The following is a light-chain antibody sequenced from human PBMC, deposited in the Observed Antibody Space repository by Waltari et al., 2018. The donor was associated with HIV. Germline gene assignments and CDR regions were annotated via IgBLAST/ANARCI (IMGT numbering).Light chain of an antibody. J-gene: IGLJ1*01. V-gene: IGLV1-47*01. CDR2: RNN. Sequence: QSVLTQPPSASGTPGQRVTISCSGSSSNIGSNYVYWYQQLPGTAPKRLIYRNNQRPSGVPDRFSGSKSGTSASLAISGLRSEDEADYYCAAWGDSLSSYVFGTGTEVTVL. CDR1: SSNIGSNY. CDR3: AAWGDSLSSYV.